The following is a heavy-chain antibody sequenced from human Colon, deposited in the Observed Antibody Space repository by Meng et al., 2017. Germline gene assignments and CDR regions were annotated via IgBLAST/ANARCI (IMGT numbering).Heavy chain of an antibody. CDR1: GGSINSSYW. CDR3: SRGVVAGAMVWFDP. J-gene: IGHJ5*02. Sequence: QVQLQESGPGLVKPSGPLSLTCAVSGGSINSSYWWLRVRQPPGKGLEWLGEIYHGGNTNYNPSLKSRVTLSLDKSKNQFSLRLTSVTAADTAMYYCSRGVVAGAMVWFDPWGPGTLVTVSS. CDR2: IYHGGNT. D-gene: IGHD2-2*01. V-gene: IGHV4-4*02.